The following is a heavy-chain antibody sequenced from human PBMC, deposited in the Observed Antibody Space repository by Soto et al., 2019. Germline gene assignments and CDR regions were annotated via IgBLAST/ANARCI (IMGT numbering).Heavy chain of an antibody. CDR3: ARRYGSCFDS. D-gene: IGHD5-18*01. CDR2: IYYSGST. V-gene: IGHV4-59*08. Sequence: QVQLQESGPGLVKPSETLSLTCTVSGGSISSYYWSWIRQPPGKGLEWIGYIYYSGSTNYNPSLXSXAXIXXDTSKTQFSLRLSSVTAADTAVYYCARRYGSCFDSWGQGTLVTVSS. J-gene: IGHJ4*02. CDR1: GGSISSYY.